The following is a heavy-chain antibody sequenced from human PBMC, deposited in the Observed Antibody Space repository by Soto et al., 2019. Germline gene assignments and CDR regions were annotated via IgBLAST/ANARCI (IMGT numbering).Heavy chain of an antibody. CDR3: AREGQRFLEWLPPGDYYYGMDV. V-gene: IGHV3-33*01. CDR2: IWYDGSNK. Sequence: GGSLRLSCAASGFTFSSYGMHWVRQAPGKGLEWVAVIWYDGSNKYYADSVKGRFTISRDNSKNTLYLQMNSLRAEDTAVYYCAREGQRFLEWLPPGDYYYGMDVWGQGSTVTVSS. CDR1: GFTFSSYG. J-gene: IGHJ6*02. D-gene: IGHD3-3*01.